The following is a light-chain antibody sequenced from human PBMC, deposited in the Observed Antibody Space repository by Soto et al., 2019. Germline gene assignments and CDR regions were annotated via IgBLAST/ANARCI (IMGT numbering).Light chain of an antibody. CDR3: SSYTSSRTLV. Sequence: QSALTQPASVSGPPGQSITISCTGTSSDVGDYNHVSWCQQHPGKAPKLMIYEVTNRPSGVSNRFSGSKSGNTASLTISGLQAEDEADYYCSSYTSSRTLVFGGGTQLTVL. J-gene: IGLJ2*01. V-gene: IGLV2-14*01. CDR1: SSDVGDYNH. CDR2: EVT.